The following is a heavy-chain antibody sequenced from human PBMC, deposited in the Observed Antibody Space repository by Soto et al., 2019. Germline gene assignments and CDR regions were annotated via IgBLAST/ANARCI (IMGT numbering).Heavy chain of an antibody. J-gene: IGHJ3*02. CDR2: ISYDGSNK. V-gene: IGHV3-30-3*01. Sequence: QVQLVESGGGVVQPGRSLRLSCAASGFTFSSYAMHWVRQAPGKGLEWVAVISYDGSNKYYADSVKGRFTISRDNSKNTLYLQMNSLRDEDTAVYYCARGGRALKVHVGAPQAFDIWGQGTMVTVSS. CDR3: ARGGRALKVHVGAPQAFDI. D-gene: IGHD1-26*01. CDR1: GFTFSSYA.